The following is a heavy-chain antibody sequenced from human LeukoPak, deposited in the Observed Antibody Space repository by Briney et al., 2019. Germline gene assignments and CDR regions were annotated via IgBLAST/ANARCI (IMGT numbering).Heavy chain of an antibody. J-gene: IGHJ4*02. CDR1: GGSFSGYY. CDR2: INHSGST. V-gene: IGHV4-34*01. Sequence: SETLSLTCAVCGGSFSGYYWSWIRQPPGKGLEWIGEINHSGSTNYNPSLKSRVTISVDTSKNQFSLKLSSVTAADTAVYYCASRGNYYGSGSYYFWGQGTLVTVSS. CDR3: ASRGNYYGSGSYYF. D-gene: IGHD3-10*01.